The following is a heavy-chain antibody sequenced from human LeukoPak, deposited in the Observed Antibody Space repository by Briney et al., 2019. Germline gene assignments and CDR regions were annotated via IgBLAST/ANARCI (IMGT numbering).Heavy chain of an antibody. D-gene: IGHD3-10*01. V-gene: IGHV1-18*01. Sequence: ASVKVSFKASGYTFTSYGISWVRQAPGQGLEWMGRISAYNGNTNYAQKLQGRVTMTTDTSTSTAYMELRSLRSDDTAVYYCARDSITMVRGVIIPSFDYWGQGTLVTVSS. CDR1: GYTFTSYG. J-gene: IGHJ4*02. CDR2: ISAYNGNT. CDR3: ARDSITMVRGVIIPSFDY.